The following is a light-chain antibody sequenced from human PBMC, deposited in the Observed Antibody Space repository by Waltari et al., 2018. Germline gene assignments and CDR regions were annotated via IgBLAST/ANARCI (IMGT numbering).Light chain of an antibody. J-gene: IGKJ3*01. CDR3: QQSFSTPFT. Sequence: DIQMTQSPSSLSASVGDRVTITCRASQSITSYLNWYRQKPGKASELLIYATSSLQSGVPSRFSGSGSGTDFILTISSLQPEDFASYYCQQSFSTPFTFGPGTKVDIK. CDR2: ATS. V-gene: IGKV1-39*01. CDR1: QSITSY.